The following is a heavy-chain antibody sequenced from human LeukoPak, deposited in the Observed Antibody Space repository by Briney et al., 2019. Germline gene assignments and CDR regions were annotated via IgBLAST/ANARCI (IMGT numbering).Heavy chain of an antibody. V-gene: IGHV4-30-4*01. CDR1: GGFIGRGDYF. CDR3: ARVNHVYCSTAACFRAGLFDP. CDR2: ISYSRSA. J-gene: IGHJ5*02. Sequence: PSQALSVTCIFPGGFIGRGDYFWPWTPQPPGKGLEWIGNISYSRSAHYNPSLKSRLTIAIDRSKTQFPLSLTSVTAAGTAVYYCARVNHVYCSTAACFRAGLFDPWGQGTLVTVSS. D-gene: IGHD2-15*01.